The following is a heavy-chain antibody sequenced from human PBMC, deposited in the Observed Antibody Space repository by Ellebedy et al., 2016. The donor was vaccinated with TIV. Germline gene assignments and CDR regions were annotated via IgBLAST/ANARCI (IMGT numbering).Heavy chain of an antibody. D-gene: IGHD5-18*01. J-gene: IGHJ4*02. Sequence: SETLSLTXAVYGGSFSGYYWSWIRQPPGKGLEWIGEINHSGSTNYNPSLKSRVTISVDTSKNQFSLKLSSVTAADTAVYYCARGLQLWVGYFDYWGQGTLVTVSS. CDR1: GGSFSGYY. CDR3: ARGLQLWVGYFDY. V-gene: IGHV4-34*01. CDR2: INHSGST.